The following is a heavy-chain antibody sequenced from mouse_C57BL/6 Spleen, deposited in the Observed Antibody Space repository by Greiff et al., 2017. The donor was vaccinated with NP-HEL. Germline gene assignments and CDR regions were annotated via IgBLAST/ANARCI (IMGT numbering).Heavy chain of an antibody. J-gene: IGHJ4*01. V-gene: IGHV1-22*01. CDR1: GYTFTDYN. CDR2: INPNNGGT. Sequence: VQLHHSLPYLFNPVASVKMSCKASGYTFTDYNMHWVKQSHGKSLEWIGYINPNNGGTSYNQKFKGKATLTVNKSSSTAYMELRSLTSEDSAVYYCARSLITTVVADYAMDYWGQGTSVTVSS. CDR3: ARSLITTVVADYAMDY. D-gene: IGHD1-1*01.